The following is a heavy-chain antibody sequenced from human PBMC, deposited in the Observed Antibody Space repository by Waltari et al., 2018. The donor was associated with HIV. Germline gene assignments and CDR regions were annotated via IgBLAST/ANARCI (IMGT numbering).Heavy chain of an antibody. CDR1: GFTFSSYW. J-gene: IGHJ4*02. D-gene: IGHD4-17*01. CDR2: IKQDGSEK. CDR3: AREDYGDSPLHPSDY. Sequence: EVQLVESGGGLVQPGGSLRLSCAASGFTFSSYWMSWVRQAPGKGLAWVANIKQDGSEKSYVDSVKGRFTILRDNAKNSLYLQMNSLRAEDTAVYYCAREDYGDSPLHPSDYWGRGTLVTVSS. V-gene: IGHV3-7*01.